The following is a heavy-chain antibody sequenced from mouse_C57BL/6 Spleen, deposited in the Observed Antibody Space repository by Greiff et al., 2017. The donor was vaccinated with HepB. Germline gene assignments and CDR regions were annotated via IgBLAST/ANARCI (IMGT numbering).Heavy chain of an antibody. J-gene: IGHJ2*01. V-gene: IGHV1-80*01. CDR3: ARENFYFDY. CDR1: GYAFSSYW. Sequence: QVQLQQSGAELVKPGASVKISCKASGYAFSSYWMNWLKQRPGKGLEWIGQIYPGDGDTNYNGKFKGKATLTADKSSSTAYMQLSSLTSEDSAVYFCARENFYFDYWGQGTTLTVSS. CDR2: IYPGDGDT.